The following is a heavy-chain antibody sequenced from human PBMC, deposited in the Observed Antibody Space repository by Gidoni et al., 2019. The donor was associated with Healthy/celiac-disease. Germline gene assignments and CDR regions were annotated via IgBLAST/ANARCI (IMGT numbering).Heavy chain of an antibody. CDR2: ISGSGGST. Sequence: EVQLLESGGGLVQPGGSLRLSCAASGFTLSSYTMNWVRQAPGKGLEWVSIISGSGGSTYYADSVKGRFTISRDNSMNTLYLQMNSLRAEDTAVYYCARPPYSSSWYYFEYWGQGTLVTVSS. D-gene: IGHD6-13*01. CDR1: GFTLSSYT. V-gene: IGHV3-23*01. J-gene: IGHJ4*02. CDR3: ARPPYSSSWYYFEY.